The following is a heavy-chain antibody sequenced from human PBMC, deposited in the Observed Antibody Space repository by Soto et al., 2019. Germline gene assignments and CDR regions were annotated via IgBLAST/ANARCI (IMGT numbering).Heavy chain of an antibody. Sequence: PGGSLRLSCAASGFTFNNYAMNWVRQAPGKGLEWVSVIGRSGDSTFYADSVRGRVTISRDNSQNRLYLQMTSLRVEDTAVYYCAKSASGENAASDLWGQGTMVTVSS. CDR1: GFTFNNYA. D-gene: IGHD3-10*01. V-gene: IGHV3-23*01. CDR2: IGRSGDST. J-gene: IGHJ3*01. CDR3: AKSASGENAASDL.